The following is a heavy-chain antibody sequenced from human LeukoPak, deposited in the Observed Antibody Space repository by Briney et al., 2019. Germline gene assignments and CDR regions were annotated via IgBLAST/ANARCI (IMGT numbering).Heavy chain of an antibody. CDR1: GNTFTGYY. D-gene: IGHD1-26*01. J-gene: IGHJ4*02. CDR2: INAGNGNT. V-gene: IGHV1-3*01. Sequence: ASVKVSCKASGNTFTGYYMHWVRQAPGQGLEWMGRINAGNGNTKYSQKFQGRVTITRDTSASTAYMELSSLRSEDTAVYYCARGYSGWFGTLGYWGQGTLVTVSS. CDR3: ARGYSGWFGTLGY.